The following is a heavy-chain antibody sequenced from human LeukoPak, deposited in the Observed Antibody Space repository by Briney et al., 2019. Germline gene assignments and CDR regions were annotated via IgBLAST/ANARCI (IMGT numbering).Heavy chain of an antibody. Sequence: SETLSLTCTVSGGSISSYYWSWIRQPPGKGLEWIGYIYYSGSTNYNPSLKSRVTMSVDTSKNQFSLKLSSVTAADTAVYYCAREVAIAATYDYWGQGTLVTVSS. CDR1: GGSISSYY. V-gene: IGHV4-59*12. J-gene: IGHJ4*02. D-gene: IGHD2-15*01. CDR2: IYYSGST. CDR3: AREVAIAATYDY.